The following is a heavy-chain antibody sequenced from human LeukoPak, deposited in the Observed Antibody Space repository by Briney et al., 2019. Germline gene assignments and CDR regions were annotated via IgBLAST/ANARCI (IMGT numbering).Heavy chain of an antibody. V-gene: IGHV7-4-1*02. CDR2: INTNTGNP. Sequence: ASVKVSCKASGYTFTNYAMNWVRQAPGQGLERMGWINTNTGNPTYAQGFTGRFVFSLDTFVSTAYLQISSLKAEDTAMYYCARERRSSSPGEQQLVRAFDIWGQGTMVTVSS. CDR1: GYTFTNYA. J-gene: IGHJ3*02. D-gene: IGHD6-13*01. CDR3: ARERRSSSPGEQQLVRAFDI.